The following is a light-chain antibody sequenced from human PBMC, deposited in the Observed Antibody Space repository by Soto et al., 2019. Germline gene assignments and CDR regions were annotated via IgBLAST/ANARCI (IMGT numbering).Light chain of an antibody. CDR3: SSYTSSSTRVV. Sequence: QSALTQPASVSGSPGQSITISCTGTSSDVGGYNFVSWYQQHPGKAPKLMIYDVRDRPSGISSRFSGSKSGNTASLTISGLQAEDEADYYCSSYTSSSTRVVFGGGTKLTVL. V-gene: IGLV2-14*01. CDR2: DVR. CDR1: SSDVGGYNF. J-gene: IGLJ2*01.